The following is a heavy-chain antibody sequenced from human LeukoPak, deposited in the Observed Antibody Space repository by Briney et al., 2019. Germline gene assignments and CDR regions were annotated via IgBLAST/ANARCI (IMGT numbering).Heavy chain of an antibody. CDR3: ARARRGYYFFPY. CDR1: GYSLSELS. V-gene: IGHV1-24*01. CDR2: FDPEDGET. D-gene: IGHD3-22*01. Sequence: ASVKVSCKVSGYSLSELSMHWVRQAPGKGLEWMGGFDPEDGETFYAQNFQGRVTMTLDTSTDTAYMELSSLRSEDTAVYYCARARRGYYFFPYWGQGTLVTVSS. J-gene: IGHJ4*02.